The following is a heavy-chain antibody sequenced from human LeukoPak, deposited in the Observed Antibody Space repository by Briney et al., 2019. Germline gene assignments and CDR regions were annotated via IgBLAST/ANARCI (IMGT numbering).Heavy chain of an antibody. V-gene: IGHV4-39*07. Sequence: SETLSLTCTVSGGSIRSSYYYWGWIRQPPGKGLEWIGSIYDSGSTYYNPSLKSRVTISVDTSKNQFSLKLSSVTAADTAVYYCARASYSSSPFDYWGQGTLVTVSS. CDR2: IYDSGST. J-gene: IGHJ4*02. D-gene: IGHD6-13*01. CDR3: ARASYSSSPFDY. CDR1: GGSIRSSYYY.